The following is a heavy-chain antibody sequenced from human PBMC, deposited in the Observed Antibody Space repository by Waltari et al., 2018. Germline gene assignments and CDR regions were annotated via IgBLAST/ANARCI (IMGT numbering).Heavy chain of an antibody. CDR3: ARDVGWGDY. CDR2: RKQDGSEK. D-gene: IGHD1-26*01. J-gene: IGHJ4*02. Sequence: EVQLVESGRGLVQPGGSLRLSCAASGFTFSSYWMSWVRQAPWKGGEWVANRKQDGSEKYYVDLVKGRFTISRDNAKNSLYLQMNSLRAEDTAVYYCARDVGWGDYWGQGTLVTVSS. CDR1: GFTFSSYW. V-gene: IGHV3-7*01.